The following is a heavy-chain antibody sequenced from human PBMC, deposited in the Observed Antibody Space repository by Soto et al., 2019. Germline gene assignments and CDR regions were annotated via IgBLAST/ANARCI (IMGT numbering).Heavy chain of an antibody. J-gene: IGHJ4*02. D-gene: IGHD6-13*01. CDR2: ISGSGGST. V-gene: IGHV3-23*01. CDR1: GFTVSSYA. Sequence: XGSLGLAFAASGFTVSSYAVSWVRQAPGKGLEWVSAISGSGGSTYYADSVKGRFTISRDNSKNTLYLQMNSLRAEDTAVYYCAKDVTSSSWFEWGQGTLVTVSS. CDR3: AKDVTSSSWFE.